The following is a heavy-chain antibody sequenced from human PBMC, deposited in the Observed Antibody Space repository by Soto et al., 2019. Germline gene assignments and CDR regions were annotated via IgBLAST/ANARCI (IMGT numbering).Heavy chain of an antibody. J-gene: IGHJ3*01. CDR3: ARVGGLYSSSWY. CDR1: GGTFSSYT. V-gene: IGHV1-69*02. CDR2: IIPILGIA. D-gene: IGHD6-13*01. Sequence: EASVKVSCKASGGTFSSYTISWVRQAPGQGLEWMGRIIPILGIANYAQKFQGRVTITADKSTSTAYMELSSLRSEDTAVYYCARVGGLYSSSWYWGQGTMVTVSS.